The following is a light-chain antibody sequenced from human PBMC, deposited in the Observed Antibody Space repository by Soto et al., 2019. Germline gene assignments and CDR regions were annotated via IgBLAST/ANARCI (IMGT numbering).Light chain of an antibody. CDR3: QQYNNWPPIT. CDR1: QDSTKY. V-gene: IGKV1D-13*01. CDR2: DAS. J-gene: IGKJ5*01. Sequence: IQMTQSPSSLSASVGDRVTITCRASQDSTKYLAWYQQKPGKAPNLLIYDASNLDSGVPSRFSGSGSGTEFTLTISRLQSEDFAVYYCQQYNNWPPITFGQGTRLENK.